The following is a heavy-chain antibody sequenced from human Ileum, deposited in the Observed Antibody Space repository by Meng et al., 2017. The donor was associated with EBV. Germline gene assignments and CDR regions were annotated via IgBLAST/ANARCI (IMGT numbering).Heavy chain of an antibody. Sequence: QVHLQESGPGLVKPSGNLSLTGDVSGVSISGNYWSWIRQSPVKGLEWIGFFYEGTTNYNPSLKSRVTLAAGPANNQISLRLSSVTSADTAVYYCAKGGQWDPLDSWGRGILVTVSS. CDR2: FYEGTT. CDR1: GVSISGNY. V-gene: IGHV4-59*01. J-gene: IGHJ4*02. D-gene: IGHD1-26*01. CDR3: AKGGQWDPLDS.